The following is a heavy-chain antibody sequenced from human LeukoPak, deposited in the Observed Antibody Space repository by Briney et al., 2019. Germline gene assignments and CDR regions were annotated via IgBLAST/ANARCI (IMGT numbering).Heavy chain of an antibody. CDR3: AGDSGYDNYFDY. CDR2: INPNSGGT. D-gene: IGHD5-12*01. J-gene: IGHJ4*02. Sequence: EASVKVSCKASGYTFTVYYMHWVRQAPGQGLEWMGWINPNSGGTNYAQKFQGRVTMTRDTSISTAYMELSRLRSDDTAVYYCAGDSGYDNYFDYWGQGTLVTVSS. CDR1: GYTFTVYY. V-gene: IGHV1-2*02.